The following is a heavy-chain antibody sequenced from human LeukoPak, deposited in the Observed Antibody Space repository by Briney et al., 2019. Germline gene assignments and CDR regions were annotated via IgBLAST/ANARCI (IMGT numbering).Heavy chain of an antibody. CDR2: INHSGST. V-gene: IGHV4-34*01. D-gene: IGHD6-6*01. CDR1: GGSFSGYY. J-gene: IGHJ6*02. CDR3: ARGLSIAARPYYYYYGMDV. Sequence: PSETLSLTCAVYGGSFSGYYWSWIRQPPGKGLEWIGEINHSGSTNYNPSLKSRVTISVDTSKNQFSLKLSSVTAADTAVCYCARGLSIAARPYYYYYGMDVWGQGTTVTVSS.